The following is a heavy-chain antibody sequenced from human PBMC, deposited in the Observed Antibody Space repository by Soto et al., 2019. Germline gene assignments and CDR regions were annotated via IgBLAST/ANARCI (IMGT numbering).Heavy chain of an antibody. CDR3: ARPNLEWHSSDAFDI. V-gene: IGHV4-34*01. CDR2: INHSGST. J-gene: IGHJ3*02. D-gene: IGHD3-3*01. Sequence: SETLSLTCAVYGGSFSGYYWSWIRQPPGKGLEWIGEINHSGSTNYNPSLKSRVTISVDTSKNQFSLKLSSVTAADTAVYYCARPNLEWHSSDAFDIWGQGTMVTVSS. CDR1: GGSFSGYY.